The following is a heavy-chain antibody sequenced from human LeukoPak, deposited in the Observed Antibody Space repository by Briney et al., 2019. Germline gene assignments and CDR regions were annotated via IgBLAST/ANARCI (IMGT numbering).Heavy chain of an antibody. Sequence: GGSLRLSCAASVFTFSTYAISCVCQAPGKGLEWVSAISGNGGSTYYADSVKGRFTISRDNSKNTLYLQMNSLRAEDTAVYYCAKEGYRYGYAIDYWGQGTLVTVSS. CDR1: VFTFSTYA. V-gene: IGHV3-23*01. CDR3: AKEGYRYGYAIDY. CDR2: ISGNGGST. J-gene: IGHJ4*02. D-gene: IGHD5-18*01.